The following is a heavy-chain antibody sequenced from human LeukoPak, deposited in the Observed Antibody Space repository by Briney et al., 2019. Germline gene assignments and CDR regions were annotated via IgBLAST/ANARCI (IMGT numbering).Heavy chain of an antibody. CDR1: GGSISSYY. J-gene: IGHJ4*02. D-gene: IGHD1-1*01. CDR2: IYYSGST. Sequence: SETLSLTCTVSGGSISSYYWSRIRQPPGKGLEWIGYIYYSGSTNYNPSLKSRVTISVDTSKNQFSLKLSSVTAADTAVYYCARNNRNDFDCWGQGTLVTVSS. CDR3: ARNNRNDFDC. V-gene: IGHV4-59*01.